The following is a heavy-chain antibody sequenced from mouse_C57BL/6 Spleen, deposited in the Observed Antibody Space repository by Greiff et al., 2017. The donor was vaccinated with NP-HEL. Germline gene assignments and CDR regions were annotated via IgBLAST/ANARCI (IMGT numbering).Heavy chain of an antibody. D-gene: IGHD2-3*01. CDR2: ISSGSSTI. Sequence: DVQLVESGGGLVKPGGSLKLSCAASGFTFSDYGMHWVRQAPEKGLEWVAYISSGSSTIYYADTVKGRFTISRDNAKNTLFLQMTSLRSEDTAMYYCAQDGYYLYYFDYWGQGTTLTVSS. CDR3: AQDGYYLYYFDY. V-gene: IGHV5-17*01. J-gene: IGHJ2*01. CDR1: GFTFSDYG.